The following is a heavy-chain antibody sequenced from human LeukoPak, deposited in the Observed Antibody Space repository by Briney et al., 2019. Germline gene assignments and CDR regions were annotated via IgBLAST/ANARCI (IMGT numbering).Heavy chain of an antibody. J-gene: IGHJ4*02. CDR3: ARSYCSSTSCYLSLFDY. Sequence: GESLKISCKGSGYSFTSYWIGWVRQMPGKGLEWMGTIYPGDSDTRYRPSFQGQVTISADKSISTAYLQWSSLKASDTAMYYCARSYCSSTSCYLSLFDYWGQGTLVTVSS. CDR1: GYSFTSYW. V-gene: IGHV5-51*01. D-gene: IGHD2-2*01. CDR2: IYPGDSDT.